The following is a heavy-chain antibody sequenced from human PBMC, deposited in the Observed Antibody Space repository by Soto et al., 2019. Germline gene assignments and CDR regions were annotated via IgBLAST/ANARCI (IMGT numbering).Heavy chain of an antibody. CDR2: INHSGST. CDR1: GGSFSGYY. V-gene: IGHV4-34*01. Sequence: SETLSLTCAAYGGSFSGYYWSWIRQPPGKGLEWIGEINHSGSTNYNPSIKSRVTISVDTSKNQFSLKLSSVTAADTAVYYCARVVSQHSNTYYFDYWGQGTLVTVSS. D-gene: IGHD6-13*01. J-gene: IGHJ4*02. CDR3: ARVVSQHSNTYYFDY.